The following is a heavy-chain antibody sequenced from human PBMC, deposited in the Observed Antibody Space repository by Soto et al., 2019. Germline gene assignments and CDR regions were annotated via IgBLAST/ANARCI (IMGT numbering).Heavy chain of an antibody. J-gene: IGHJ4*02. V-gene: IGHV4-59*01. CDR2: IYYSGST. CDR1: GGSISSYY. CDR3: ARHVVGDSFDY. D-gene: IGHD3-10*02. Sequence: QVQLQESGPGLVKPSETLSLTCTVSGGSISSYYWSWIRQPPGKGLEWIGYIYYSGSTNYNPSLKSRVTISVDTSKNQFALKLSSVTAADTAVDSCARHVVGDSFDYWGQGTLVTVSS.